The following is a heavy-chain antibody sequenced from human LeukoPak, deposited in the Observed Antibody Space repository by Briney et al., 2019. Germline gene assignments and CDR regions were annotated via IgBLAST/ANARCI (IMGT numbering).Heavy chain of an antibody. CDR3: AKRSTTAYSWFDP. Sequence: GGSLRLSCAASGFTFSGYAMTWVRQAPGRGLEWVSTISGSGASTYYADSVKGRFTISRDNSRNTLFLQMNSLRAEDSAVYYCAKRSTTAYSWFDPWGQGTLVTVSS. J-gene: IGHJ5*02. CDR1: GFTFSGYA. V-gene: IGHV3-23*01. D-gene: IGHD2/OR15-2a*01. CDR2: ISGSGAST.